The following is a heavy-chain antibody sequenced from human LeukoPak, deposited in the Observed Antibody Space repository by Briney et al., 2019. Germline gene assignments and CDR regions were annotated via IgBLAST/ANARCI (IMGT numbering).Heavy chain of an antibody. CDR1: GYTFTSYY. CDR2: INPSGGST. V-gene: IGHV1-46*01. J-gene: IGHJ5*02. Sequence: ASVKVSCKASGYTFTSYYMHWVRQAPGQGLEWMGMINPSGGSTSYAQKFQGRVTMTRDTSTSTVYMELSSLRSEDTAVYYCARDSLIRYYYDSSGYYWFDPWGQGTLVTVSP. CDR3: ARDSLIRYYYDSSGYYWFDP. D-gene: IGHD3-22*01.